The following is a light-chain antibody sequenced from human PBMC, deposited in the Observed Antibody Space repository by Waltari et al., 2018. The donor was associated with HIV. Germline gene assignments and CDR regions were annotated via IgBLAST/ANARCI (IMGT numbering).Light chain of an antibody. J-gene: IGLJ3*02. Sequence: SALPQPASVSGSPGQSLTISCTGPASDMTTLTFVSRSQQSPVRAPKLIIFEVYFRPSGVSDRFSGSKSGDTASLTISALRAEDEGDYFCSSYSTRGFVLFGGGTKVTVL. V-gene: IGLV2-14*01. CDR1: ASDMTTLTF. CDR3: SSYSTRGFVL. CDR2: EVY.